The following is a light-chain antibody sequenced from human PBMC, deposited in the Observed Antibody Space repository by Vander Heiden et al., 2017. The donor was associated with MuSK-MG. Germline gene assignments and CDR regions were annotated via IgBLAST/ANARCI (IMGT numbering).Light chain of an antibody. CDR3: QKDENYPLT. V-gene: IGKV1-27*01. J-gene: IGKJ4*01. CDR2: AAS. CDR1: QGISNL. Sequence: SQMTHSPSSLSASVGDRVTITCRASQGISNLLAWYQQKPGIVPKLLIYAASISRSGVPSRFSGRGSGTDFALTIISLQPEDVATYYCQKDENYPLTFGGGTKVEIK.